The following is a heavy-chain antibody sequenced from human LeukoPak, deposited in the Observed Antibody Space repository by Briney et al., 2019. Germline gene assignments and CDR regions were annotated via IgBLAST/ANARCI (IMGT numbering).Heavy chain of an antibody. CDR1: GFTFSSYA. J-gene: IGHJ4*02. CDR2: ISYDGSNK. Sequence: TGGSLRLSCAASGFTFSSYAMHWVRQAPGKGLEWVAVISYDGSNKYYADSVKGRFTISRDNSKNTLYLQMNSLRAEDTAVYYCAGLVAAKDYWGQGTLVTVSS. V-gene: IGHV3-30*04. D-gene: IGHD2-15*01. CDR3: AGLVAAKDY.